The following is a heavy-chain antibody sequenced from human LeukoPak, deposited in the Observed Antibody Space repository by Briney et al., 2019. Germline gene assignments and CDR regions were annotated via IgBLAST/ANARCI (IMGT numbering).Heavy chain of an antibody. CDR2: INPSGGST. Sequence: ASVKVSCKASGYTFTSYYMHWVRQAPGQGLEWMGIINPSGGSTSYAQKFQGRVTMTEDTSTDTAYMELSSLRSEDTAVYYCATDAGGIRGFGEPSYYYYGMDVWGQGTTVTVSS. J-gene: IGHJ6*02. V-gene: IGHV1-46*01. D-gene: IGHD3-10*01. CDR3: ATDAGGIRGFGEPSYYYYGMDV. CDR1: GYTFTSYY.